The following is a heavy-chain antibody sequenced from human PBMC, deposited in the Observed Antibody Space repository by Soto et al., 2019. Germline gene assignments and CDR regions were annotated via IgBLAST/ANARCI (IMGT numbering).Heavy chain of an antibody. CDR3: GREGQQLAKEKYYQFIGMDV. CDR1: GFTFSDYG. D-gene: IGHD6-13*01. V-gene: IGHV1-18*01. CDR2: ISGDNINS. J-gene: IGHJ6*02. Sequence: ASVKVSCKASGFTFSDYGLSWVRQAPGQPLEWMGWISGDNINSKYSQKFQGRLTMTTDTSTATASMELRSLTSDDTAVYYCGREGQQLAKEKYYQFIGMDVWGQGTTVTVSS.